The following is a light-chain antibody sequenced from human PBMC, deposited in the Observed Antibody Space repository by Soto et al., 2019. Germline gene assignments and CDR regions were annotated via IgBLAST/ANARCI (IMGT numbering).Light chain of an antibody. CDR1: SSYVGAYNY. CDR3: CSYADTYVE. CDR2: DVD. Sequence: QSALTQTRSVSGSPGQSVAISCTGTSSYVGAYNYVSWYQQHPGKAPKLMIYDVDKRPSGVPDRFSGSKSGNTASLTISGLQAEDEADYYCCSYADTYVELGGGTKVTVL. J-gene: IGLJ2*01. V-gene: IGLV2-11*01.